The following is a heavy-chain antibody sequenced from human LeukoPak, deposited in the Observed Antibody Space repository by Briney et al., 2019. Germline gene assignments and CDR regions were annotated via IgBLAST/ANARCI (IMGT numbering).Heavy chain of an antibody. V-gene: IGHV1-18*01. Sequence: ASVKVSCKASGYTFTSYGISWVRQAPGQGLEWMGWISAYNGNTNYAQKLQGRVTMTTDTSTSTAYMELRSLRSDDTAVYYCAREATYYDFWSGYYPNTYFDYWGQGTLVTVSS. CDR2: ISAYNGNT. CDR3: AREATYYDFWSGYYPNTYFDY. CDR1: GYTFTSYG. J-gene: IGHJ4*02. D-gene: IGHD3-3*01.